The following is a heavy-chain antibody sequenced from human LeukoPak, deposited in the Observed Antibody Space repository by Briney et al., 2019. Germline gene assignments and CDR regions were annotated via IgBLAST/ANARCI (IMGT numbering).Heavy chain of an antibody. V-gene: IGHV4-34*01. J-gene: IGHJ4*02. Sequence: NPSETLSLTCAVYGGSFSGYYWSWIRQLPGKGLEWIGEINHSGSTNYNPSLKSRVTISVDTSKNQFSLKLSSVTAADTAVYYCARSRRRTMVRGVITSSGSLHFDYWGQGTLVTVSS. CDR3: ARSRRRTMVRGVITSSGSLHFDY. D-gene: IGHD3-10*01. CDR1: GGSFSGYY. CDR2: INHSGST.